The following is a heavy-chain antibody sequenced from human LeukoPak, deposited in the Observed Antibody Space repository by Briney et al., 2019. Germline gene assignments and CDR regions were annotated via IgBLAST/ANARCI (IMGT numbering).Heavy chain of an antibody. V-gene: IGHV4-4*07. CDR3: ARGLLDGYTHPAAFDI. CDR2: INSNGTT. J-gene: IGHJ3*02. Sequence: SETLSLTCTVSGASISRYHWTWTRQSAGKGLEWIGRINSNGTTNYNPSLKSRVTISVDTSKNQFSLKLSSVTAADTAVYDCARGLLDGYTHPAAFDIWGQGTMVTVSS. D-gene: IGHD5-24*01. CDR1: GASISRYH.